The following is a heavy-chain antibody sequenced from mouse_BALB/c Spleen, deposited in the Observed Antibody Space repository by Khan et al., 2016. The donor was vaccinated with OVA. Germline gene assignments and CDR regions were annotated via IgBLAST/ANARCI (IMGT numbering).Heavy chain of an antibody. J-gene: IGHJ2*01. Sequence: QVQLKQSGAELVKAGASVKMSCTASGYNFTSNWMHWVKQRLGQGLEWFAETNPTNGRTYYNAKFQSKATLTVDKSSSTAYMLLSGPTFEDTAVYYCARIKKIVATYFDYWGQGTTLTVSS. V-gene: IGHV1S81*02. CDR3: ARIKKIVATYFDY. CDR2: TNPTNGRT. D-gene: IGHD1-1*01. CDR1: GYNFTSNW.